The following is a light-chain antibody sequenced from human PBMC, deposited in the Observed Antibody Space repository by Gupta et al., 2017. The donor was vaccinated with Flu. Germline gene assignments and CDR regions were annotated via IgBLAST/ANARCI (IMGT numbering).Light chain of an antibody. CDR2: EDS. CDR1: ALPKKY. CDR3: YYTDSSGNPPGQGV. Sequence: SYELTQPPSVSVSPGQTARITYSGDALPKKYAYWYQQKAGQAPVLGIYEDSKRPSGIPERFSGSSSGTMATLTISGAQVEEEAEDYCYYTDSSGNPPGQGVFGGGTKLTVL. V-gene: IGLV3-10*01. J-gene: IGLJ3*02.